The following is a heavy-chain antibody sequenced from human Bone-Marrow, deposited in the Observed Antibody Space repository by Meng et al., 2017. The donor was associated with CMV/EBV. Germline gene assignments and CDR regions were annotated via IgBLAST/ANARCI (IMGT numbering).Heavy chain of an antibody. CDR1: GFTFSSYW. V-gene: IGHV3-7*01. CDR3: AKDMMATIPGGWFDP. J-gene: IGHJ5*02. D-gene: IGHD5-24*01. CDR2: IKQDGSEK. Sequence: GGSLRLSCAASGFTFSSYWMSWVRQAPGKGLEWVANIKQDGSEKYYVDSVKGRFTISRDNAKNSLYLQMNSLRAEDTAVYYCAKDMMATIPGGWFDPWGQGTLVTVSS.